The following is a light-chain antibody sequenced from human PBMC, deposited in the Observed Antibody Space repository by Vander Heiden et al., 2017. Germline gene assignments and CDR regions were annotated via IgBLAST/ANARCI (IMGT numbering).Light chain of an antibody. CDR2: NAF. J-gene: IGKJ2*01. CDR1: QGIGND. CDR3: QQDSSYPYT. Sequence: AIQMTQSPSSLSTSLGDSVSIPCRASQGIGNDLGWYQKKPGKAPKLLIYNAFSLESGVPARFGGSKSGTEFTLTISSLQPEDFAAYYCQQDSSYPYTFGQGTKLEIK. V-gene: IGKV1-6*01.